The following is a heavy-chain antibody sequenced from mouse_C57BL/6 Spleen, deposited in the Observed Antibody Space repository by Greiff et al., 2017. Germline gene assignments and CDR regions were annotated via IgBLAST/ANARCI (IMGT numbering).Heavy chain of an antibody. CDR3: AKDDYGSSPYYAMDD. J-gene: IGHJ4*01. V-gene: IGHV2-5*01. Sequence: VQLQQSGPGLVQPSQTLSITCTVSGFSLTSYGVHWVRQSPGKGLEWLGVIWRVGSTDYNAAFMSRLSITKDNAKSHVFFKMNSLQADDTAIYYCAKDDYGSSPYYAMDDWGQGTTVTVA. CDR2: IWRVGST. D-gene: IGHD1-1*01. CDR1: GFSLTSYG.